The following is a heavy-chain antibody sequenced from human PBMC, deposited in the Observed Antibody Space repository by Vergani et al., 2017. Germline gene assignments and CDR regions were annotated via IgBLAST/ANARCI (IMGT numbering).Heavy chain of an antibody. D-gene: IGHD2-2*01. V-gene: IGHV1-46*01. CDR3: ARDSRYCSSTSCYVGRDWFDS. J-gene: IGHJ5*01. Sequence: QVQLVQSGAEVKKPGASVKVSCKASRYTFTSYYMHWVRQAPGQGLEWMGIINPSGGSTSYAQKFQGRVTMTRDTSTSTVYMELSSLRSEDTAVYYCARDSRYCSSTSCYVGRDWFDSWGQGTLVTVSS. CDR1: RYTFTSYY. CDR2: INPSGGST.